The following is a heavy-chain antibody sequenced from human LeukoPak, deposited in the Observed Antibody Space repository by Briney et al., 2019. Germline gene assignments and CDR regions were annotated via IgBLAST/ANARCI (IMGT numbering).Heavy chain of an antibody. J-gene: IGHJ4*02. V-gene: IGHV3-21*01. D-gene: IGHD5-18*01. Sequence: KTGGSLRLSCAASGFTFSSYSMNWVRQAPGKGLEWVSSISSSSSYIYYADSVKGRFTISRDNAKNSLYLQMNSLRAEDTAVYYCASDGYSYGAMPGAYWGQGTLVTVSS. CDR1: GFTFSSYS. CDR2: ISSSSSYI. CDR3: ASDGYSYGAMPGAY.